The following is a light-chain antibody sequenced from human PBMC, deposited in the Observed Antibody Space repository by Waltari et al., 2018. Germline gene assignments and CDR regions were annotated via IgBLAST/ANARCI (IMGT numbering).Light chain of an antibody. CDR1: QGIATR. CDR2: DAS. J-gene: IGKJ2*01. V-gene: IGKV1-39*01. Sequence: DIQMTQSPSSLSASVGARVTITCRAGQGIATRLNWYQQKPGKAPKVLIYDASTLQSGVPSRLRGSASGTDFTLTISSLQPEDSASYFCQQSSRLPYTFGQGTKLEMK. CDR3: QQSSRLPYT.